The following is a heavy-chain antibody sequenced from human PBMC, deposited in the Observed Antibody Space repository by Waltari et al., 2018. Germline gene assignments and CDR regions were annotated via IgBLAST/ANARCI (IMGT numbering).Heavy chain of an antibody. D-gene: IGHD3-22*01. CDR1: GGTFSSYA. V-gene: IGHV1-69*01. J-gene: IGHJ6*02. Sequence: QVQLVQSGAEVKKPGSSVKVSCKASGGTFSSYAISWVRQAPGHGLEWMGGIIPIFGTANYAQKFQGRVTITADESTSTAYMELSSLRSEDTAVYYCARYYDSSGYYSEGYYGMDVWGQGTTVTVSS. CDR3: ARYYDSSGYYSEGYYGMDV. CDR2: IIPIFGTA.